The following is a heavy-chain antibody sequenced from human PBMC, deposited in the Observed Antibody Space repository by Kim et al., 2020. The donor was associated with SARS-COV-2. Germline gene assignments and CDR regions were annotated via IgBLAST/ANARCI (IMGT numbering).Heavy chain of an antibody. D-gene: IGHD3-16*01. CDR1: GGSISSYY. CDR2: IYYSGST. V-gene: IGHV4-59*08. J-gene: IGHJ5*02. CDR3: ARGSGHWGWFDP. Sequence: SETLSLTCTVSGGSISSYYWSWIRQPPGKGLEWIGYIYYSGSTNYNPSLKSRVTISVDTSKNQFSLKLSSVTAADTAVYYCARGSGHWGWFDPWGQGTLVTVSS.